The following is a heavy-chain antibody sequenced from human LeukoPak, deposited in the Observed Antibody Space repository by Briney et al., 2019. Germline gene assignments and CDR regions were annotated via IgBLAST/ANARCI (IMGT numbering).Heavy chain of an antibody. CDR2: IGTAGDT. CDR1: GFTFSNYD. V-gene: IGHV3-13*01. D-gene: IGHD4-17*01. CDR3: ARDRPDYGAERFAY. J-gene: IGHJ4*02. Sequence: GGSLRLSCAASGFTFSNYDMHWVRQATGKGLEWVSAIGTAGDTYYSDPVKGRFTISRENAKNSLYLQMNSLRAEDTAVYYCARDRPDYGAERFAYWGQGTLVTVSS.